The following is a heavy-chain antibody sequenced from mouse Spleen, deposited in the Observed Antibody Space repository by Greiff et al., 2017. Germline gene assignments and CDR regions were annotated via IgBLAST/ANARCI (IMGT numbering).Heavy chain of an antibody. V-gene: IGHV1-5*01. CDR2: IYPGNSDT. Sequence: VQLQQSGTVLARPGASVKMSCKTSGYTFTSYWMHWVKQRPGQGLEWIGAIYPGNSDTSYNQKFKGKAKLTAVTSASTAYMELSSLTNEDSAVYYCTRSYYGNYYYAMDYWGQGTSVTVSS. CDR1: GYTFTSYW. D-gene: IGHD2-10*01. CDR3: TRSYYGNYYYAMDY. J-gene: IGHJ4*01.